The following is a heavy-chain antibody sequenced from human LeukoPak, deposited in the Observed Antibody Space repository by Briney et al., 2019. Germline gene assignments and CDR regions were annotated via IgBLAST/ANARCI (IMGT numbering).Heavy chain of an antibody. CDR1: GFTFSDYT. Sequence: GGSLRLSCAASGFTFSDYTMNWVRQAPGKGLEWVSSITSGSSYIYYAGSVKGRFTISRDNAKNSLYLQMNSLRADDTAVYYCARDGGYCSGGTCYCYLDYWGQGTLVTVSS. CDR3: ARDGGYCSGGTCYCYLDY. V-gene: IGHV3-21*01. CDR2: ITSGSSYI. J-gene: IGHJ4*02. D-gene: IGHD2-15*01.